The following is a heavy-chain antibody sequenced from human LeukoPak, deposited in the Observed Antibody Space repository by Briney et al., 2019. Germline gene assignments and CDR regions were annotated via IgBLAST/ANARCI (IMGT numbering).Heavy chain of an antibody. J-gene: IGHJ4*02. V-gene: IGHV3-23*01. D-gene: IGHD3-3*01. Sequence: GGSLRLSCAASGFTFSSCALSWVRQAPGKGLEWVSTVSVNGGTTYYADSVKGRFTISRDNSKNTLYLQMNSLRAEDTAVYYCAKVGTYYDFWSGYSIPHFDYWGQGTLVTVSS. CDR2: VSVNGGTT. CDR3: AKVGTYYDFWSGYSIPHFDY. CDR1: GFTFSSCA.